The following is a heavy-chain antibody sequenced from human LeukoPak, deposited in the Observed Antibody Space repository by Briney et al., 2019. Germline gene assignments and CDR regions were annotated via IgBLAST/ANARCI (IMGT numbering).Heavy chain of an antibody. CDR1: GFTVSSYW. CDR3: AREGCYEGARSWGYYYMDV. D-gene: IGHD5-12*01. CDR2: TNSDVTNT. J-gene: IGHJ6*03. V-gene: IGHV3-74*01. Sequence: GGSLRLSCAASGFTVSSYWMHWVRQAQGKGLVWVSRTNSDVTNTSYADSVKGRFTISRGKAKITLYLQMNRLRAEDTAVYYCAREGCYEGARSWGYYYMDVWGKGTTVTVSS.